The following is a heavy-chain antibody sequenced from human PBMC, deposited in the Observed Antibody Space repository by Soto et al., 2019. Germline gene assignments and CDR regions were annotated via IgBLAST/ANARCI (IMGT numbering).Heavy chain of an antibody. CDR3: ARDRAKWNDYYYYGMDV. CDR1: GGSISSGDDF. V-gene: IGHV4-30-4*01. Sequence: QVQLQESGPGLVKPSQTLSLTCTVSGGSISSGDDFWTWIRQPPGKGLEWLGYIYYSGSTYYNPSLKSRLTMSVDTSKNQFSLKLSSVTAADTAVYYCARDRAKWNDYYYYGMDVWGQGTTVNVSS. J-gene: IGHJ6*02. D-gene: IGHD1-20*01. CDR2: IYYSGST.